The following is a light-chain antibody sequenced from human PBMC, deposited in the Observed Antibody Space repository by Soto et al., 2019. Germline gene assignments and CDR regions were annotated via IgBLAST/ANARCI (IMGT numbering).Light chain of an antibody. CDR1: QGISSY. J-gene: IGKJ1*01. CDR2: AAS. Sequence: AIRMTQSPSSLSASTGDRVTITCRASQGISSYLAWYQQKPGKAPKLLIYAASTLQSGVPSRFSGSGSGTDFNLTLSCLQSEDFAAYYCQQYYSYPAWTFGQGTKVEL. CDR3: QQYYSYPAWT. V-gene: IGKV1-8*01.